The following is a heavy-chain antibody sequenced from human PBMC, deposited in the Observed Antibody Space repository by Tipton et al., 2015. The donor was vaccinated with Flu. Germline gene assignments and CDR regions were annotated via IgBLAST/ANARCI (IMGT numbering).Heavy chain of an antibody. Sequence: QSGPEVKKPGASVKVSCKASGYTFTGYYMNWVRQAPGQGLEWMGWINPNSGGTNYAQKIQGRVTMTRDTSISTAYMELSRLRSDDTAVYYCARLRRGGAVAGSDYWGQGTLVTVSS. CDR3: ARLRRGGAVAGSDY. D-gene: IGHD6-19*01. CDR1: GYTFTGYY. J-gene: IGHJ4*02. V-gene: IGHV1-2*02. CDR2: INPNSGGT.